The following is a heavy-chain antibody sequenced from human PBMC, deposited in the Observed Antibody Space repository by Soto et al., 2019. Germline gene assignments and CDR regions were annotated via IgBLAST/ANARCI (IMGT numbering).Heavy chain of an antibody. D-gene: IGHD3-10*01. CDR1: GGSISSGGYY. CDR2: IYYSANT. CDR3: GRSGGNSYYYGMDV. Sequence: QVQLQESGPGLVKPSQTLSPTCSVSGGSISSGGYYWSWIRQPPGKGLEWIGYIYYSANTHYNPSLKGRVSISADTSKNQFSLNLRSVTAADTAVYYCGRSGGNSYYYGMDVWGQGTTVTVSS. J-gene: IGHJ6*02. V-gene: IGHV4-31*02.